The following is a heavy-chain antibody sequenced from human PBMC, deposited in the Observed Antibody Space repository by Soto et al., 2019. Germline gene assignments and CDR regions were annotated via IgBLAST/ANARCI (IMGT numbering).Heavy chain of an antibody. CDR1: GGFVNSDTHS. CDR2: IYSGGST. CDR3: ARFVRSCSATTCSTRADV. V-gene: IGHV4-61*01. Sequence: SETLSLTCTVSGGFVNSDTHSWSWIRQTPGKRLEWIGFIYSGGSTKNPSLRSRVTMSVDTSKNQFSLKLRSVIVADAAVYHCARFVRSCSATTCSTRADVWGQGITVTVSS. D-gene: IGHD2-2*01. J-gene: IGHJ6*02.